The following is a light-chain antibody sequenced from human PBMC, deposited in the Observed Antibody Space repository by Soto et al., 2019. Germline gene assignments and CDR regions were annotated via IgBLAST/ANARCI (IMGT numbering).Light chain of an antibody. CDR3: KQYGSSGT. CDR1: QSVSSN. Sequence: EIVMTQSPATLSVSPGERATLSCRASQSVSSNLAWYQQKPGQAPRLLIYGASTRATGIPARFSGSGSGTHLTITIRRLEPEDFAVYYFKQYGSSGTFGQVTKVDSK. J-gene: IGKJ1*01. CDR2: GAS. V-gene: IGKV3-15*01.